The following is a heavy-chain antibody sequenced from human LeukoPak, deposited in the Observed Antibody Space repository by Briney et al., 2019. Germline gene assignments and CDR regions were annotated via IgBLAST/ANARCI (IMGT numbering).Heavy chain of an antibody. CDR3: ARDQGNWNIDY. D-gene: IGHD1/OR15-1a*01. CDR2: ISSSGTI. J-gene: IGHJ4*02. V-gene: IGHV3-48*04. CDR1: GFTFSTYS. Sequence: PGGSLRLSCAASGFTFSTYSMNWVRQAPGKGLEWVSYISSSGTIHYADSVEGRFTISRDNAKNSLYLQMNSPRAEDTAMYYCARDQGNWNIDYWGQGTLVTVSS.